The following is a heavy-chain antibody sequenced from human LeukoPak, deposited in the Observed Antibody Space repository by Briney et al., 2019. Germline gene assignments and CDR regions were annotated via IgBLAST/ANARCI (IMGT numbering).Heavy chain of an antibody. D-gene: IGHD6-13*01. CDR3: ASATAQLGIQH. J-gene: IGHJ1*01. CDR1: GDSVSSNSAA. V-gene: IGHV6-1*01. CDR2: TYYRSKWYN. Sequence: SQTLSLTSAISGDSVSSNSAAWSWIRQSPSRGLEWLGRTYYRSKWYNDYALSVKSRITIYPDTAKNQFSLQLSSVTPEDTAVYYCASATAQLGIQHWGQGTLVTVSS.